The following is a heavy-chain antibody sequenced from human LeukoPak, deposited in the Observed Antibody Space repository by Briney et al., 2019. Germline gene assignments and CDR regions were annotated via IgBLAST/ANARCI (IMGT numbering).Heavy chain of an antibody. CDR3: VKEEDGYNPGRGNY. V-gene: IGHV3-30*02. Sequence: PGGSLRLSCAASGFTFSSYGMHWVRQAPGKGLEWVAFIRYDGSNKYYADSVKGRFTISRDNSKNTLYLQMNSLRAEDTAVYYCVKEEDGYNPGRGNYWGQGTLVTVSS. D-gene: IGHD5-24*01. CDR2: IRYDGSNK. CDR1: GFTFSSYG. J-gene: IGHJ4*02.